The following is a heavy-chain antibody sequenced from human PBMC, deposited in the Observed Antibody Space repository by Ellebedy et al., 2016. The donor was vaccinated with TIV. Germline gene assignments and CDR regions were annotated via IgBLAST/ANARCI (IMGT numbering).Heavy chain of an antibody. J-gene: IGHJ4*02. CDR2: ISSTSSYT. CDR1: GFTFSDYY. V-gene: IGHV3-11*06. D-gene: IGHD3-16*02. CDR3: ARNGYEYVWGSYHHDY. Sequence: GESLKISCAASGFTFSDYYMSWIRQAPGKGLEWVSYISSTSSYTNYTDSVKGRFTISRDNAKNSLYLQMNSLRDEDTAVYYCARNGYEYVWGSYHHDYWGQGTLVTVSS.